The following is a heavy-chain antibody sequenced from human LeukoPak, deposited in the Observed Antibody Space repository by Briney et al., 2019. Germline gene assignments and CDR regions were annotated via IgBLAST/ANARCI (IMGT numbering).Heavy chain of an antibody. D-gene: IGHD3-22*01. CDR2: IYYSGST. J-gene: IGHJ4*02. CDR1: GGSISSSSYY. Sequence: SETLSLTCTVSGGSISSSSYYWGWIRQPPGKGLEWIGSIYYSGSTYYNPSLKSRVTISVDTSKNQFSLKLSSVTAADTAVYYCARRDSYYYDSSGYFTFDYWGQGTLVTVSS. V-gene: IGHV4-39*07. CDR3: ARRDSYYYDSSGYFTFDY.